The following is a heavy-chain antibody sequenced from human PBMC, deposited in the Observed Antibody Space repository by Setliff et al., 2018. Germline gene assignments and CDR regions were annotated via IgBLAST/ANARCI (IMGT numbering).Heavy chain of an antibody. D-gene: IGHD1-1*01. CDR2: IYYSGNT. Sequence: SETLSLTCTVSGGSISSGGYYWSWIRQHPGKGLEWVGYIYYSGNTYYNPSLKSRVTISVDTSKNQFSLKLSSVTAADTAVYYCARVPRFTGTRNAFDIWGQGTMVTVSS. CDR3: ARVPRFTGTRNAFDI. CDR1: GGSISSGGYY. J-gene: IGHJ3*02. V-gene: IGHV4-31*03.